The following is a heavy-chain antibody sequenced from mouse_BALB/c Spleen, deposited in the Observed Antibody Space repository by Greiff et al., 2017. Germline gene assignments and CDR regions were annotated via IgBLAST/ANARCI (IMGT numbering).Heavy chain of an antibody. CDR3: ARGAIYYGNYVALDY. J-gene: IGHJ2*01. V-gene: IGHV3-2*02. D-gene: IGHD2-1*01. CDR2: ISYSGST. CDR1: GYSITSDYA. Sequence: VQLKESGPGLVKPSQSLSLTCTVTGYSITSDYAWNWIRQFPGNKLEWMGYISYSGSTSYNPSLKSRISITRDTSKNQFFLQLNSVTTEDTATYYCARGAIYYGNYVALDYWGQGTTLTVSS.